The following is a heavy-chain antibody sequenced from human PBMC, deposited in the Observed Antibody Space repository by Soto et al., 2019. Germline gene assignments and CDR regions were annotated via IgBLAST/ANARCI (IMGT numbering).Heavy chain of an antibody. D-gene: IGHD3-9*01. CDR1: SFRVSAYG. CDR2: ITDDGKTQ. Sequence: QVKLVEFGGAVVQSGRSLRLSCTASSFRVSAYGMHWVRQAPGQGLEWVALITDDGKTQFFTESVEGRFTISRDHSRNTIYLQMNRLRPEDTAVYYCVKGGHKTGLPPLDHWGHGTRVPVSS. V-gene: IGHV3-30*18. J-gene: IGHJ5*02. CDR3: VKGGHKTGLPPLDH.